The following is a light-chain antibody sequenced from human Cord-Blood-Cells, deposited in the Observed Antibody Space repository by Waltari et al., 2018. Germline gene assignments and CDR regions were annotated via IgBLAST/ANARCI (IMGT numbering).Light chain of an antibody. J-gene: IGLJ3*02. V-gene: IGLV1-44*01. CDR2: SNN. CDR1: SSNIGSNT. Sequence: QSVLTQPPSASGTPGQRVTIPCSGSSSNIGSNTVNWYQQLPGPAPKLLIYSNNQRPSGVPDRFSGSKSGTSASLAISGLQSEDEADYYCAAWDDSLNGRVFGGGTKLTVL. CDR3: AAWDDSLNGRV.